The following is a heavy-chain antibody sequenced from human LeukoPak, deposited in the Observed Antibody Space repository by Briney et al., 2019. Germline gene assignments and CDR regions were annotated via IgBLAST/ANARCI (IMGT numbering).Heavy chain of an antibody. V-gene: IGHV1-18*01. CDR1: GYTFTSYG. J-gene: IGHJ4*02. CDR3: AREALTIFGVVIITGTFDY. Sequence: ASVKVSCKASGYTFTSYGISWVRQAPGQGLEWMGWISAYNGNTNYAQELQGRVTMTTDTSTSTAYVELRSLRSDDTAVYYCAREALTIFGVVIITGTFDYWGQGTLVTVSS. D-gene: IGHD3-3*01. CDR2: ISAYNGNT.